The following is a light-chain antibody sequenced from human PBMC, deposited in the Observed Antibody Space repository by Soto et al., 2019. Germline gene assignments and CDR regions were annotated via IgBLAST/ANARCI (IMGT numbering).Light chain of an antibody. CDR3: CSYTTASTVV. CDR2: EVF. Sequence: QSALTQPASVSGSPGQSITISCTGTSSDVGGYDYVSWYQQHPGKVPKLMIYEVFRRPSGISDRFSGSKSGNTASLTISGLQAEDEADYYCCSYTTASTVVFGGGTKPTVL. V-gene: IGLV2-14*03. J-gene: IGLJ2*01. CDR1: SSDVGGYDY.